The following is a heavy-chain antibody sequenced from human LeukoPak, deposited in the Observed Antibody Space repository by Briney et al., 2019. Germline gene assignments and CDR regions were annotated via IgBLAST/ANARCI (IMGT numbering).Heavy chain of an antibody. CDR3: VKDRGQSIETAGHFGS. Sequence: GGSLRLSCSASGFTFSNYAVHWVRQAPGRGLEYVSGISSDGTSTYYADSVKGRFTISRDNSKNTLYLQMSSLRADDTALYYCVKDRGQSIETAGHFGSWGQGTLVTVSS. V-gene: IGHV3-64D*09. D-gene: IGHD5-24*01. CDR1: GFTFSNYA. J-gene: IGHJ4*02. CDR2: ISSDGTST.